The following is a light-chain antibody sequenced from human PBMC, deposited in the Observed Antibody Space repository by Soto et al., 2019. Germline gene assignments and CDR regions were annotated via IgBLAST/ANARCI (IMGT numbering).Light chain of an antibody. J-gene: IGLJ1*01. CDR3: CSYAGTNTFV. CDR2: EGN. V-gene: IGLV2-23*01. Sequence: QSALTQPASVSGSHGQSITISCTGTSSDVGSYNLVSWYQQHPGKAPKLMIYEGNKRPSGVSNRFSGSKSANTASLTISGLQTEDEADYYCCSYAGTNTFVFGTGTNLTVL. CDR1: SSDVGSYNL.